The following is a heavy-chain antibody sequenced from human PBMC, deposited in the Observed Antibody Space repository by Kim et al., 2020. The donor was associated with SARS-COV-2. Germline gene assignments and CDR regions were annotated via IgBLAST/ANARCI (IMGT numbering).Heavy chain of an antibody. D-gene: IGHD3-9*01. V-gene: IGHV1-69*01. CDR3: ATRNYDVLTGAFDY. Sequence: YRQEFQDRFTISVDESTRTVYMELSSLTSDDTAVYFCATRNYDVLTGAFDYWGQGTLVTVSS. J-gene: IGHJ4*02.